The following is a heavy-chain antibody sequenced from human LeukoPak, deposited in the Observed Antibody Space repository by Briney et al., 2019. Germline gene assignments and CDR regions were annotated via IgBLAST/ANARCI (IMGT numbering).Heavy chain of an antibody. CDR1: GGSLSSYY. J-gene: IGHJ6*02. D-gene: IGHD6-19*01. CDR3: ARDGAVAGNDYYYYYGMDV. V-gene: IGHV4-59*01. CDR2: IYYSGST. Sequence: PSETLSLNCTVSGGSLSSYYWSWIRQPPGKGLEWIGYIYYSGSTNYNPSLKSRVTLSVDTSKNQFSLKLSSVTAADTAVYYCARDGAVAGNDYYYYYGMDVWGQGTTVTVSS.